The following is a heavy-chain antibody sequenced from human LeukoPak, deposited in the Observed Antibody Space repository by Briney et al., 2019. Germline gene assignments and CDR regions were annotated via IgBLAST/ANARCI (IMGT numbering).Heavy chain of an antibody. Sequence: GGSLRLSCAASGFTFSSYSMNWVRQAPGKGLEWVSYISSSSSTIYYADSVKGRFTISRDNAKHSLYLLMNSLRAEDTAVYYCARSKTAFDYWGQGTLVTVSS. CDR3: ARSKTAFDY. D-gene: IGHD2-21*02. V-gene: IGHV3-48*01. CDR2: ISSSSSTI. CDR1: GFTFSSYS. J-gene: IGHJ4*02.